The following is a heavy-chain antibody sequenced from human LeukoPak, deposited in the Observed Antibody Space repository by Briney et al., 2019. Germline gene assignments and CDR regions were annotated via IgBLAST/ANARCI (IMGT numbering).Heavy chain of an antibody. Sequence: SETLSLTCAVYGGSFSGYYWSWIRQPPGKGLEWIGEINHSGSTNYNPSLKSRVTMSVDTSKNQFSLKLSSVTAADTAVYYCARGARPRRVAARFRWFDPWGQGTLVTVSS. CDR2: INHSGST. CDR1: GGSFSGYY. CDR3: ARGARPRRVAARFRWFDP. V-gene: IGHV4-34*01. J-gene: IGHJ5*02. D-gene: IGHD6-19*01.